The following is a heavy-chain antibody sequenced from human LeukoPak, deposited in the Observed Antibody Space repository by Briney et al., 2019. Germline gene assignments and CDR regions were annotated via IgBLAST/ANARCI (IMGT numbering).Heavy chain of an antibody. V-gene: IGHV5-51*01. CDR3: ARGSGSYHTAYMN. Sequence: PGESLKISCKGSGYSCTSYWIGWVRQLPGKGLEWMGIIYPGDSDTRYSPSFQGQVTISADKSLSTAYLQWSSLKASDTAMYYCARGSGSYHTAYMNWGQGSPVTVSS. CDR1: GYSCTSYW. D-gene: IGHD1-26*01. J-gene: IGHJ4*02. CDR2: IYPGDSDT.